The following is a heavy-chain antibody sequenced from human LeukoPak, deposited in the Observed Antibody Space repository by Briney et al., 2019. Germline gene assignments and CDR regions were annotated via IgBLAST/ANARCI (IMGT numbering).Heavy chain of an antibody. CDR3: ARGAIAGANFDY. CDR2: ITTDGSST. D-gene: IGHD1-26*01. V-gene: IGHV3-74*01. Sequence: GGSLRLSCVDSGFTFSRFWMHWVRQAPGKGLVWVSHITTDGSSTSYADSVKGRFTISRDNAKNTLYLQMNSLRAKDTAVYYCARGAIAGANFDYWGQGALVTVSS. CDR1: GFTFSRFW. J-gene: IGHJ4*02.